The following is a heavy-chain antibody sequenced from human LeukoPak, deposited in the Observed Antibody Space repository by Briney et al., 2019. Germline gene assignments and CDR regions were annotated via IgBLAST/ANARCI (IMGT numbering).Heavy chain of an antibody. CDR3: ERDVVDGGFDC. J-gene: IGHJ4*02. CDR2: IHYSGST. CDR1: GCSFSSYY. Sequence: PSETLSLTCAVSGCSFSSYYWNWIRQAPGKGLEWIGYIHYSGSTNHNSSLKSRVTISVDTSKNQYSLKLSSVTAADTAVYYCERDVVDGGFDCWGQGTLVTVSS. V-gene: IGHV4-59*01. D-gene: IGHD2-15*01.